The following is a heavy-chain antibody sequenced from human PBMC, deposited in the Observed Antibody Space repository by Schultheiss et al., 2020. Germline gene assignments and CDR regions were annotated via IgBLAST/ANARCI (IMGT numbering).Heavy chain of an antibody. Sequence: GGSLRLSCAASGFTFSSYGMHWVRQAPGKGLEWVAVISYDGSNKYYADSVKGRFTISRDNAKNTLYLQMNSLRAEDTAVYYCAREDDDYGLDYWGQGTLVTVSS. V-gene: IGHV3-30*03. CDR1: GFTFSSYG. CDR3: AREDDDYGLDY. D-gene: IGHD4-17*01. J-gene: IGHJ4*02. CDR2: ISYDGSNK.